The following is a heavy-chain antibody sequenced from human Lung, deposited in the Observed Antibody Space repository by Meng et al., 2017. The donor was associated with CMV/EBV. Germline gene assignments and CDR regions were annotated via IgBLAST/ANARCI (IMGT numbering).Heavy chain of an antibody. CDR2: IYSGGST. CDR3: ARAPYDFWSSYYYGMDV. J-gene: IGHJ6*01. CDR1: GFTVSSNY. D-gene: IGHD3-3*01. V-gene: IGHV3-53*01. Sequence: GESLKISCAASGFTVSSNYMSWVRQAPGKGLEWVSVIYSGGSTYYADSVKGRFTISRDNSKNTLYLQMNSLRAEDTAVYYCARAPYDFWSSYYYGMDVWGQGNXV.